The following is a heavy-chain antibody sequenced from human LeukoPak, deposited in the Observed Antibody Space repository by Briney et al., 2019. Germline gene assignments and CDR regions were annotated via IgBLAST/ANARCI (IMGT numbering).Heavy chain of an antibody. CDR1: GFTFSSYA. CDR2: ISGSGGST. V-gene: IGHV3-23*01. J-gene: IGHJ4*02. Sequence: GGSLRLSCAASGFTFSSYAMSWVRQAPGKGLEWASAISGSGGSTYYADSVKGRFTISRDNSKNTLYLQMNSQRAEDTAVYYCAKSEPGSIVVVPAALLVAPFDYWGQGTLVTVSS. D-gene: IGHD2-2*01. CDR3: AKSEPGSIVVVPAALLVAPFDY.